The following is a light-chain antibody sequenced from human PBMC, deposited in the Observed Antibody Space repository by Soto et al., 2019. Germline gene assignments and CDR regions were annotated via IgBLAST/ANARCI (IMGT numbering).Light chain of an antibody. CDR3: LLSYADARPWV. CDR2: NTN. V-gene: IGLV7-46*01. CDR1: TGAVTDTHY. J-gene: IGLJ3*02. Sequence: QAVVTQEPSLTVSPGGTVTLTCGSSTGAVTDTHYPFWFQQKPGQAPRTMIYNTNNKHSWTPARFSGSLLGGKAALTLSGAQPEDEAEYYCLLSYADARPWVFGGGTKLTVL.